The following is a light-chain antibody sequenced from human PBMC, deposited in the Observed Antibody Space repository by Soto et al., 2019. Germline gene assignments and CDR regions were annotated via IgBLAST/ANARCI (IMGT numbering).Light chain of an antibody. CDR2: DAS. CDR1: QSVSTY. V-gene: IGKV3-11*01. CDR3: QQSHSRVT. Sequence: EIVLTQSPATLSLSPGDTATLSCRASQSVSTYVAWYQQRPGQAPRLLIYDASHRATGTPARFSGSGSMTDFTLTISSIEPEDFATYYCQQSHSRVTFGQGTKVEIK. J-gene: IGKJ1*01.